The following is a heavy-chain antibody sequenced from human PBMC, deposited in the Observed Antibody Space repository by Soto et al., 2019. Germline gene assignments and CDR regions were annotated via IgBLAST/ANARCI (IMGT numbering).Heavy chain of an antibody. V-gene: IGHV1-2*02. CDR2: INPNSGGT. D-gene: IGHD6-13*01. J-gene: IGHJ5*02. Sequence: QVQLVQSGAEVKKPGASVKVSCKASGYTFTGYYMHWVRQAPGQGLEWMGWINPNSGGTNYAQKCQGRGSRTRDTSISAAYMVLRRMRSDDTAVYYGARGDLAGGSSWRNWFDPWGQGTLVTVSS. CDR3: ARGDLAGGSSWRNWFDP. CDR1: GYTFTGYY.